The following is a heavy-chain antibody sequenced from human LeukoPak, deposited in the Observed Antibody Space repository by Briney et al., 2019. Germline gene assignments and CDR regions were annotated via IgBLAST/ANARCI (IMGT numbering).Heavy chain of an antibody. CDR2: TSYSGST. Sequence: NPSETLSLTCTVSGGSISVTNYYWSWIRQPLGKGLEWIGHTSYSGSTNYNPSLKSRVTISVDTSKNQFSLKLSSVTAADTAVYYCARGFVVFSLNCTNGVCYTPEGLDYWGQGTLVTVSS. CDR1: GGSISVTNYY. D-gene: IGHD2-8*01. J-gene: IGHJ4*02. CDR3: ARGFVVFSLNCTNGVCYTPEGLDY. V-gene: IGHV4-61*05.